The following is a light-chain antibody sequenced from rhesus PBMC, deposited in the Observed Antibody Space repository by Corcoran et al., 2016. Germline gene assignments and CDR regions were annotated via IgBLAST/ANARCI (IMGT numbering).Light chain of an antibody. CDR1: QSISSW. CDR3: QEYSSRPLT. Sequence: DIQMTQSPSSLSASVGYTVTITCRASQSISSWLAWYQQKPGKAPKLLVYKASSLQSGVPSRLSGSGTGTDFTFTISSLQSEDFATYYCQEYSSRPLTFGGGTKVELK. V-gene: IGKV1-22*01. J-gene: IGKJ4*01. CDR2: KAS.